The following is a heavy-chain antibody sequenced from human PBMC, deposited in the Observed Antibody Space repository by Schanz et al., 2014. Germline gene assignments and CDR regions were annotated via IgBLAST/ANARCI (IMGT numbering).Heavy chain of an antibody. Sequence: EVQLLESGGGLVQPGGSLRLSCAGSGFTFSSYAMSWVRQASGKGLEWVSAISGSGASTYYADSVKGRFTISRDNAKNSLYLQMNSLTAEDTAVYYCARGVRIDYWGQGTLVTVSS. CDR3: ARGVRIDY. D-gene: IGHD3-3*01. J-gene: IGHJ4*02. V-gene: IGHV3-23*01. CDR2: ISGSGAST. CDR1: GFTFSSYA.